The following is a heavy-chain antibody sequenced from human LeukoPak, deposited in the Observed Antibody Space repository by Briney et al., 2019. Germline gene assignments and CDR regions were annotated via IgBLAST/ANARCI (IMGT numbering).Heavy chain of an antibody. V-gene: IGHV3-74*01. Sequence: PGGSLRLSCAASGFTFSSYWMHWVRQAPGKGLVLVSRINSDGSSTTYADSVKGRFTISRDNAKNTLYLQMNSLRAEDTAVYFCARDYGRSRDYGMDVWGQGTTVTVSS. CDR1: GFTFSSYW. CDR2: INSDGSST. CDR3: ARDYGRSRDYGMDV. J-gene: IGHJ6*02. D-gene: IGHD3-10*01.